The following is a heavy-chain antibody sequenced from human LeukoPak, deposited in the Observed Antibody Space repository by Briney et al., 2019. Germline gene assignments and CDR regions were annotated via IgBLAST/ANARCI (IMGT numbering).Heavy chain of an antibody. CDR3: ASRYDSSGYDYYGMDV. CDR1: GYTFTSYA. CDR2: INAGNGNT. J-gene: IGHJ6*02. D-gene: IGHD3-22*01. Sequence: ASVKVSCKASGYTFTSYAMHWVRQAPGQGLEWMGWINAGNGNTKYSQKFQGRVTITRDTSASTAYMELSSLRSEDTAVYYCASRYDSSGYDYYGMDVWGQGTTVTVSS. V-gene: IGHV1-3*01.